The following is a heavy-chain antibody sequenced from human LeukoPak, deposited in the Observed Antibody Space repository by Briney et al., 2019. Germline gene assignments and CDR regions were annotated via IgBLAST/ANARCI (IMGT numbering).Heavy chain of an antibody. J-gene: IGHJ2*01. CDR1: GFSFSTYN. D-gene: IGHD5-18*01. Sequence: PGGSLRLSCAASGFSFSTYNMNWVRQAPGKGLEWVAVISYDGSNKYYADSVKGRFTISRDNSKNTLYLEMNSLRTEDTAVYYCAKGGLQTRNWYFALWGRGTLVTVSS. CDR2: ISYDGSNK. CDR3: AKGGLQTRNWYFAL. V-gene: IGHV3-30*18.